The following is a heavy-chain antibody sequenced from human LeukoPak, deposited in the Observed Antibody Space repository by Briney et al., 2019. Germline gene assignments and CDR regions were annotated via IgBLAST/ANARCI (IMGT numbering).Heavy chain of an antibody. CDR2: INAGNGNT. V-gene: IGHV1-3*01. CDR3: ARDPPRIAAAGKSMGDY. J-gene: IGHJ4*02. Sequence: GASVKVSCKASGYTFTSYAMHWVRQAPGQRLEWMGWINAGNGNTKYSQKFQGRVTITRDTSASTAYMELSSLRSEDTAVYYCARDPPRIAAAGKSMGDYWGQGTLVTVSS. CDR1: GYTFTSYA. D-gene: IGHD6-13*01.